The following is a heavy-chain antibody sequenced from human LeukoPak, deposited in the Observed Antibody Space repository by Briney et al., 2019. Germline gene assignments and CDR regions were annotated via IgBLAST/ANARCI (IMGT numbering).Heavy chain of an antibody. V-gene: IGHV1-2*02. J-gene: IGHJ3*02. Sequence: GASVKVSCKASGYTFTSYDINWVRQAPGQGLGWMGWINPNSGGTNYAQKFQGRVTMTRDTSISTAYMELSRLRSDDTAVYYCARFVYYDSSGTADAFDIWGQGTMVTVSS. CDR3: ARFVYYDSSGTADAFDI. D-gene: IGHD3-22*01. CDR1: GYTFTSYD. CDR2: INPNSGGT.